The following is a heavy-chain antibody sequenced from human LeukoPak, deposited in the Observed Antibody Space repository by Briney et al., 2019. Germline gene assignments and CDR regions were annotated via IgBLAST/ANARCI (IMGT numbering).Heavy chain of an antibody. D-gene: IGHD2-21*02. CDR3: ARGLLFSWFDP. CDR2: IYYSGST. V-gene: IGHV4-31*03. Sequence: PSETLSLTCTLSGGPISSGGYYWSWIRQHPGKGLEWIGYIYYSGSTYYNPSLKSRVTISVDTSKNQFSLKLSSVTAADTAVYYCARGLLFSWFDPWGQGTLVSVSS. J-gene: IGHJ5*02. CDR1: GGPISSGGYY.